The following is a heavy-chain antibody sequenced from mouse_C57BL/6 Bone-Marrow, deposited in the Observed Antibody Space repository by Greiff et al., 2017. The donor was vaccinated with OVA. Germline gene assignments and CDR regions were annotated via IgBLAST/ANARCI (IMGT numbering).Heavy chain of an antibody. CDR1: GYAFTNYL. D-gene: IGHD2-4*01. V-gene: IGHV1-54*01. Sequence: VQLQQSGAELVRPGTSVKVSCKASGYAFTNYLIEWVKQRPGQGLEWIGVINPGRGGTNYNEKFKGKATLTADKSSSTAYMQLSSLTSEDSAVYFCARWGLRRGRFFDYWGQGTTLTVSS. CDR3: ARWGLRRGRFFDY. J-gene: IGHJ2*01. CDR2: INPGRGGT.